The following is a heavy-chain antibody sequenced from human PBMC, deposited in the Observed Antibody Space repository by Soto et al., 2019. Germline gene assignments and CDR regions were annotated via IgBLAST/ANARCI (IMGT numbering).Heavy chain of an antibody. Sequence: EVQLVESGGGLVQPGGSLRLSCAASGFIFSTYSMNWVRQAPGEGLEWVSYISSSSSTIYYADSVKGRFTISRDNAKNSLYLQMNSLRAEDTAVYYCARDLWFGGRNWFDPWGQGTLVTVSS. J-gene: IGHJ5*02. CDR3: ARDLWFGGRNWFDP. CDR1: GFIFSTYS. V-gene: IGHV3-48*01. CDR2: ISSSSSTI. D-gene: IGHD3-10*01.